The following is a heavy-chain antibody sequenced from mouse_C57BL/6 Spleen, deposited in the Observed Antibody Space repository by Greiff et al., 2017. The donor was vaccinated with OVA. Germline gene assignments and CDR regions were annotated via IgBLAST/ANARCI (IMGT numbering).Heavy chain of an antibody. J-gene: IGHJ3*01. V-gene: IGHV6-6*01. CDR3: TSPYDYDEGAWFAY. CDR2: IRNKANNHAT. Sequence: EVKLVESGGGLVQPGGSMKLSCAASGFTFSDAWMDWVRQSPEKGLEWVAEIRNKANNHATYYAESVKGRFTISRDDSKSSVYLQMNSLRAEDTGIYYCTSPYDYDEGAWFAYWGQGTLVTVSA. CDR1: GFTFSDAW. D-gene: IGHD2-4*01.